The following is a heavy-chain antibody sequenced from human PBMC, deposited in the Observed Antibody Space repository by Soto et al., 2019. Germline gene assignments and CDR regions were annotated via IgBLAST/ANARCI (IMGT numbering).Heavy chain of an antibody. Sequence: SETLSLTCTVSGGSISSYYWSWIRQPPGKGQEWIGYVYYGGDTNYNPSLKSRVTISVDMSKIQVSLRLSSVTAADTAVYYCARGHCSGGNCDQQTFEYWGQGTLVTVSS. V-gene: IGHV4-59*01. CDR3: ARGHCSGGNCDQQTFEY. CDR2: VYYGGDT. D-gene: IGHD2-15*01. J-gene: IGHJ4*02. CDR1: GGSISSYY.